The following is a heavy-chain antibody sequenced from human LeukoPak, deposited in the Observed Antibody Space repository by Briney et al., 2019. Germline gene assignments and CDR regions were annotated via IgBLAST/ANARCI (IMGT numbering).Heavy chain of an antibody. D-gene: IGHD6-13*01. CDR3: AREGRQQLVSHDAFDI. J-gene: IGHJ3*02. V-gene: IGHV3-11*05. Sequence: GGSLRLSCAASGFTFSDYYMSWIRQAPGKGLEWVSYISSSSSYTNYADSVKGRFTISRDNAKNLLYLQMNSLRAEDTAVYYCAREGRQQLVSHDAFDIWGQGTMVTVSS. CDR1: GFTFSDYY. CDR2: ISSSSSYT.